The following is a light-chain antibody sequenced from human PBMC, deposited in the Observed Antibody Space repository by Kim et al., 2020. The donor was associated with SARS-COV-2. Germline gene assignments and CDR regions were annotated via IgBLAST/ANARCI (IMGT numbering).Light chain of an antibody. CDR2: GAS. Sequence: DIQMTQSPSSLSASVGDRVTITCRASLGIRNYLVWFQQKAGKAPKSLIFGASTLQTGVPSRFSGSGSGTHFTLTISSLQPEDSATYYCLQYNTYPPTFGGGTKVDIK. V-gene: IGKV1-16*01. J-gene: IGKJ4*01. CDR1: LGIRNY. CDR3: LQYNTYPPT.